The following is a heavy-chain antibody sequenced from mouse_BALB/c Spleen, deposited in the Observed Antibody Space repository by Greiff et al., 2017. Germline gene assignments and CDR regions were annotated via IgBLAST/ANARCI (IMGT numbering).Heavy chain of an antibody. V-gene: IGHV8-12*01. Sequence: QVQLQQSGPGILQPSQTLSLTCSFSGFSLSTSGMGVSWLRQPSGKGLEWLAHIYWDDDKRYNPSLKSRLTISKDTSRNQVFLKITSVDTADTATYDCARRGMITTGNYAMDYWGQGTSVTVSS. CDR1: GFSLSTSGMG. CDR2: IYWDDDK. CDR3: ARRGMITTGNYAMDY. J-gene: IGHJ4*01. D-gene: IGHD2-4*01.